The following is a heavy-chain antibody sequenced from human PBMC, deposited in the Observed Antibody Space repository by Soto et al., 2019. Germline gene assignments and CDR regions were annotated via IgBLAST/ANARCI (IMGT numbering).Heavy chain of an antibody. Sequence: SVNVSFKSTVGTFISYAISGLRQPAGQELEWMGGIIPIFGTANYAQKFQGRVTITADESTSTAYMELSSLRSEDTAVYYCARVRDHQSSGTNYYYGMDVWGQGTTVTVSS. CDR1: VGTFISYA. V-gene: IGHV1-69*01. J-gene: IGHJ6*02. CDR3: ARVRDHQSSGTNYYYGMDV. D-gene: IGHD6-13*01. CDR2: IIPIFGTA.